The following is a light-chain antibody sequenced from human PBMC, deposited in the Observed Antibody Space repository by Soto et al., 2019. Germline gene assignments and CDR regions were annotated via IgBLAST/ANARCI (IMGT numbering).Light chain of an antibody. CDR2: SAS. V-gene: IGKV1-39*01. J-gene: IGKJ1*01. Sequence: DMQMTQSPPSLSASVGAIVTITSRASQSISTYLNWYQQKAGKTKLMVYSASSLQSGVPSRFSGSGAGTDCTLTISSLQPEDVATYYCQQSYSTPWTFGQGTKVDIK. CDR3: QQSYSTPWT. CDR1: QSISTY.